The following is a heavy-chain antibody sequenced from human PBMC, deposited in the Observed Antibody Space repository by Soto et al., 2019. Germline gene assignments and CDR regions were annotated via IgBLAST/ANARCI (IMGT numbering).Heavy chain of an antibody. CDR2: INAANGNT. V-gene: IGHV1-3*01. J-gene: IGHJ4*02. CDR3: ARAPSWYIFDY. D-gene: IGHD6-13*01. Sequence: QVQLVQSGAEVKKPGASVKVSCKASGYTFTTYATHWVRQAPGQRLEWMGWINAANGNTKDSQKFQGRVTITRDTSASTAYMELSSLRSEDTAVYYCARAPSWYIFDYWGQGTLVTVSS. CDR1: GYTFTTYA.